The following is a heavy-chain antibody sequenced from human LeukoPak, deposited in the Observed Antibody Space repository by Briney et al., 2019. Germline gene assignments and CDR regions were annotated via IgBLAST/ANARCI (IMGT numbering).Heavy chain of an antibody. CDR1: GFTFSSYG. CDR2: IWYDGSNK. J-gene: IGHJ4*02. CDR3: ARDATPYYDILTGYYSSTFDY. D-gene: IGHD3-9*01. V-gene: IGHV3-33*01. Sequence: GGSLRLSCAASGFTFSSYGMHWVRQAPGKGLEWVAVIWYDGSNKCYADSVKGRFTISRDNSKNTLYLQMNSLRAEDTAVYYCARDATPYYDILTGYYSSTFDYWGQGTLVTVSS.